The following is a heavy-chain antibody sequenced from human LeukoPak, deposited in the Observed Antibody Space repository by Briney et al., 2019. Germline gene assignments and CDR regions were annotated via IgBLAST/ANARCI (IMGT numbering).Heavy chain of an antibody. V-gene: IGHV3-23*01. CDR3: VKGGGAAFYYFDF. CDR1: GFALSNYA. Sequence: GGSLRLSCAASGFALSNYAMIWVRQAPGNGLEWVSAISGSGARTYYADSVKGRFTISRDDSKNMVDLQMNSLRAEDTALYFCVKGGGAAFYYFDFWGQGTLVTVSS. J-gene: IGHJ4*02. CDR2: ISGSGART. D-gene: IGHD3-16*01.